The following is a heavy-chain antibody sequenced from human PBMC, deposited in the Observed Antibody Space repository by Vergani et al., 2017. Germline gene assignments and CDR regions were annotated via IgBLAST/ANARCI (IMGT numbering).Heavy chain of an antibody. V-gene: IGHV3-48*02. CDR2: ISSSSSTI. CDR1: GFTFSSYS. J-gene: IGHJ6*03. Sequence: EVQLVESGGGLVQPGGSLRLSCAASGFTFSSYSMNWVRQAPGKGLEWVSYISSSSSTIYYADSVKGRFTISRDNAKNSLYLQMNSLRDEDTAVYYCAREGLGSGPGGGYYYYYMDVWGKGTTVTVSS. D-gene: IGHD1-26*01. CDR3: AREGLGSGPGGGYYYYYMDV.